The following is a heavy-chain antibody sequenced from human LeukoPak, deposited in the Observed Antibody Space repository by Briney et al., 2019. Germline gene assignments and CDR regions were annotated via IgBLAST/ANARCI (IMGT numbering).Heavy chain of an antibody. CDR2: ISSGSSTI. CDR1: GFPFSSYS. V-gene: IGHV3-48*01. Sequence: GGSLRLSCAASGFPFSSYSMNWVRQAPGEGLEWVSYISSGSSTIYYADSLKGRFTISRDNAKNSLYLQMNSLRAEDTAVYYCAREARNSRAFDIWGQGTMVTVSS. J-gene: IGHJ3*02. D-gene: IGHD6-13*01. CDR3: AREARNSRAFDI.